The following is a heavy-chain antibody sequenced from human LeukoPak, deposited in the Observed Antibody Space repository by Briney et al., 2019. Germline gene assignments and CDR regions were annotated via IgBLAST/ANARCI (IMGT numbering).Heavy chain of an antibody. V-gene: IGHV3-30*04. J-gene: IGHJ6*03. CDR1: GFTFSSYA. D-gene: IGHD1-26*01. Sequence: GGSLRLSCAASGFTFSSYAMHWVRQAPGKGLEWVAVISYDGSNKYYADSVKGRFTISRDNSKNTLYLQMNSLRAEDTAVYYCARDMGLSGSFYYYYYYMDVWGKGTTVTVSS. CDR3: ARDMGLSGSFYYYYYYMDV. CDR2: ISYDGSNK.